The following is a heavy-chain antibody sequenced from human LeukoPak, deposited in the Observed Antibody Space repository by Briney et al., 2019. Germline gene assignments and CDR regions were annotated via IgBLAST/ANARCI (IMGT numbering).Heavy chain of an antibody. J-gene: IGHJ6*04. Sequence: SETLSLTCAVYGGSFSGYYWSWIRQPPGKGLEWIGEINHSGSTNYNPSLKSRVTISVDTSKNQFSLKLSSVTAADTAVYYCAREVRGYCSSTSCYRDYYYGMDVWGKGTTVTVSS. CDR1: GGSFSGYY. V-gene: IGHV4-34*01. CDR2: INHSGST. CDR3: AREVRGYCSSTSCYRDYYYGMDV. D-gene: IGHD2-2*02.